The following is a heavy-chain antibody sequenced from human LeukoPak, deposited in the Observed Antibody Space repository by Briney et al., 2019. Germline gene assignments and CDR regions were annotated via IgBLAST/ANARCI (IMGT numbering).Heavy chain of an antibody. CDR2: INHSGST. J-gene: IGHJ6*02. CDR3: ARGLRFLVV. Sequence: SETLSLTCAVYGGSFSGYYWSWIRQPPGKGLEWIGEINHSGSTNYNPSLKSRVTISVDTSKNQFSLKLSSVTAADTAAYYCARGLRFLVVWGQGTTVTVSS. D-gene: IGHD3-3*01. V-gene: IGHV4-34*01. CDR1: GGSFSGYY.